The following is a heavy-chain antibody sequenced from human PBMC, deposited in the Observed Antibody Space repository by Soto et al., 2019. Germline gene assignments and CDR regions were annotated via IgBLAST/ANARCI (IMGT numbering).Heavy chain of an antibody. V-gene: IGHV3-30*18. CDR1: GFSFSTYG. Sequence: QVHLVESGGGVVQPGRSLRLSCAASGFSFSTYGMHWVRQAPGKGLEWVAFISNDGSNKYYADSVKGRFTISRDNSKNTLYLQMNSLRAEDTAVYYCAKGLGNYWAFDYGGQGTLVTVSS. D-gene: IGHD1-7*01. J-gene: IGHJ4*02. CDR2: ISNDGSNK. CDR3: AKGLGNYWAFDY.